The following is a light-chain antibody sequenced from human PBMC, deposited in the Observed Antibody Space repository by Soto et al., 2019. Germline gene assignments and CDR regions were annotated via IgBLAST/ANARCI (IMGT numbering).Light chain of an antibody. Sequence: IKITQSPASLPASVGDRVTIPXRASQGIRTALGWYQQKPXXAPKXXXYDXSTLQSGGPSRLSGSGSGTDFTRTISSLQPEDFATDYCLQDENDPLTFGGGTKVAIK. CDR3: LQDENDPLT. V-gene: IGKV1-6*01. J-gene: IGKJ4*01. CDR2: DXS. CDR1: QGIRTA.